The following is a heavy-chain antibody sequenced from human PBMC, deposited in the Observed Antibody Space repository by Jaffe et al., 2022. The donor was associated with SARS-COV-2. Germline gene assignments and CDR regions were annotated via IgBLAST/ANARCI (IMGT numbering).Heavy chain of an antibody. CDR1: GDSVSINYFY. V-gene: IGHV4-61*01. J-gene: IGHJ4*02. CDR3: ARDSAPSRWYW. Sequence: QVQLQESGPGLVKPSETLSLTCTVSGDSVSINYFYWSWIRQSPGRGLEWIGYVHYSGRTDYNPSLKSRVTISIDASRIQFSLELRSVTTADTAVYYCARDSAPSRWYWWGQGNLVTVSS. D-gene: IGHD2-15*01. CDR2: VHYSGRT.